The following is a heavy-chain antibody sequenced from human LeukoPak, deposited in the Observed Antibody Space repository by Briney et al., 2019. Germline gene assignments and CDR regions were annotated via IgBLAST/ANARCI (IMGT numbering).Heavy chain of an antibody. Sequence: ASVKVSCKASGYTFTSYDINWVRQAPGQGLEWLGGISAFSGNTNYAQNFQGRVTVTTDTSTSTAYMELRSLTSDDTAVYYCARGGQLFDYWGQGTLVIVSS. V-gene: IGHV1-18*01. J-gene: IGHJ4*02. CDR1: GYTFTSYD. CDR3: ARGGQLFDY. CDR2: ISAFSGNT. D-gene: IGHD6-13*01.